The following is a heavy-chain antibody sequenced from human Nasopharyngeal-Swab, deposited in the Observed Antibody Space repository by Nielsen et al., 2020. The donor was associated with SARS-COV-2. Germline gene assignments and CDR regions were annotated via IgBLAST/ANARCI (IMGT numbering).Heavy chain of an antibody. Sequence: WIRQPPGKGLEWVSSISSSSSYIYYADSVKGRFTISRDNAKNSLYLQMNSLRAEDTAVYYCASDPYYDTSDDAFDNWGQGTMVTVSS. V-gene: IGHV3-21*01. CDR3: ASDPYYDTSDDAFDN. CDR2: ISSSSSYI. J-gene: IGHJ3*02. D-gene: IGHD3-22*01.